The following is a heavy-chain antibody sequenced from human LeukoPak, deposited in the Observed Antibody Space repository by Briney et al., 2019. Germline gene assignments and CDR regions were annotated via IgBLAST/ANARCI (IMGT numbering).Heavy chain of an antibody. CDR2: INQDGSGK. Sequence: GGSLRLSCAASGFTFSTYWMTWVRQAPGKGLEWVANINQDGSGKYYVDSVKGRFTISRDNAKNSLYLQMNSLRAEATAVYYCARPQYSYSMDVWGKGTTVTVSS. CDR1: GFTFSTYW. J-gene: IGHJ6*03. V-gene: IGHV3-7*01. CDR3: ARPQYSYSMDV.